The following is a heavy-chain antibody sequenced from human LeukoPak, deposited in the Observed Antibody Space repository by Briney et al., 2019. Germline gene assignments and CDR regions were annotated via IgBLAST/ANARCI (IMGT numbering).Heavy chain of an antibody. Sequence: SETLSLTCAVYGGSFSGYYWSWIRQPPGKGLEWIGEINHSGSTNYNPSLKSRVTISVDTSKNQFSLKLSSVTAADTAVYYCARDLKTVTTSYFDYWGQGTLVTVSS. CDR2: INHSGST. CDR1: GGSFSGYY. D-gene: IGHD4-11*01. CDR3: ARDLKTVTTSYFDY. J-gene: IGHJ4*02. V-gene: IGHV4-34*01.